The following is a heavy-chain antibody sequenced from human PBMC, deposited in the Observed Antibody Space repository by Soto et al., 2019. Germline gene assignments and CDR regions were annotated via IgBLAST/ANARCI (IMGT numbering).Heavy chain of an antibody. CDR3: ARATEYCGGDCYPDAFDI. CDR1: GFTVSSNY. Sequence: EVQLVESGGGLVQPGGSLRLSCAASGFTVSSNYMSWVRQAPGKGLEWVSVIYSGGSTYYADSVKGRFTISRHNSKNTLYLQMNSLRAEDTAVCYCARATEYCGGDCYPDAFDIWGQGTMVTVSS. V-gene: IGHV3-53*04. D-gene: IGHD2-21*01. CDR2: IYSGGST. J-gene: IGHJ3*02.